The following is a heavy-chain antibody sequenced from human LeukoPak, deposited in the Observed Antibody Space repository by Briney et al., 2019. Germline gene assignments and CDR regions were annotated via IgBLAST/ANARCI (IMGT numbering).Heavy chain of an antibody. J-gene: IGHJ5*02. V-gene: IGHV4-59*08. CDR2: IYYSGST. CDR1: GGSISSHY. D-gene: IGHD3-9*01. Sequence: SETLSLTCTVSGGSISSHYWSWIRQPPGKGLEWIGYIYYSGSTNYNPSLKSRVTISVDTSKNQFSLKLSSVTAADTAVYYCARSRYFDWLLPNNWFDPWGQGTLVTVSS. CDR3: ARSRYFDWLLPNNWFDP.